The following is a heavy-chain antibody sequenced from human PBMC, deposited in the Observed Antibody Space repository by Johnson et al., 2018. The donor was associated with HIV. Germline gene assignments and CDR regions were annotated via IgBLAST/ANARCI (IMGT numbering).Heavy chain of an antibody. CDR3: AKAIAARPSGAFDI. Sequence: VQLVESGGGLVQPGRSLRLSCAASGFTFDDYAMHWVRQAPGKGLEWVSGISWKSGSIGYADSVKGRFTISRENAKNSLYLQMNSLRAEDTAWYYCAKAIAARPSGAFDIWGQGTMVTVSS. D-gene: IGHD6-6*01. V-gene: IGHV3-9*01. J-gene: IGHJ3*02. CDR1: GFTFDDYA. CDR2: ISWKSGSI.